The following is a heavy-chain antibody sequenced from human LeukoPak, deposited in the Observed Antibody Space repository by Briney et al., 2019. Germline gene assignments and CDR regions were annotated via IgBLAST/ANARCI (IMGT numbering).Heavy chain of an antibody. V-gene: IGHV3-66*01. D-gene: IGHD2-15*01. CDR2: IYSGGST. J-gene: IGHJ4*02. Sequence: GGSLRLSCAASGFTVSSNYMSWVRQAPGKGLEWVSVIYSGGSTYYADSVKGRFTISRDNSKNTLYLQMNSLRAEDTAVYYCARGVSELPQYPYWGQGTLVTASS. CDR1: GFTVSSNY. CDR3: ARGVSELPQYPY.